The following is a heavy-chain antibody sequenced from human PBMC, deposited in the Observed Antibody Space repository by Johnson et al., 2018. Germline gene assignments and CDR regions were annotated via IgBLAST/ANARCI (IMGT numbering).Heavy chain of an antibody. Sequence: QVQLVESGGGVVQPGRSLRLPCAASGFTFSNYAMHWVRQAPGKGLEWVAIISPDGSNKYYADSVKGRFTISRDNSKNTLYLQMNSLRAEDTAVYYCARDRDYGGNSGMALWYFDLWGRGTLVTVSS. CDR2: ISPDGSNK. J-gene: IGHJ2*01. V-gene: IGHV3-30-3*01. D-gene: IGHD4-23*01. CDR1: GFTFSNYA. CDR3: ARDRDYGGNSGMALWYFDL.